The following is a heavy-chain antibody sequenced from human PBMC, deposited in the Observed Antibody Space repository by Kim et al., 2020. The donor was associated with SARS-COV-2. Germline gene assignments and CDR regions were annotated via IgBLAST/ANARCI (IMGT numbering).Heavy chain of an antibody. Sequence: GSLRLSCVASGFSFSSYTMHWVRQAPGKGLEYVSAISSDGGSTYYANSVKGRFTISRDNSKNTLYLQMGSLRAEDMAVYYCARVGYSSGWYFDYWGQGTLVTVSS. CDR3: ARVGYSSGWYFDY. CDR2: ISSDGGST. CDR1: GFSFSSYT. J-gene: IGHJ4*02. V-gene: IGHV3-64*01. D-gene: IGHD6-19*01.